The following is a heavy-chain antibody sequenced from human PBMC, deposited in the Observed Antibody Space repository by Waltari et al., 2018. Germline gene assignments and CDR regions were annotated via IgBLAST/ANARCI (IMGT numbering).Heavy chain of an antibody. D-gene: IGHD5-12*01. CDR1: GFTFSDFS. Sequence: EVQLVESGGGLVQPGGSLRLSCAASGFTFSDFSMNWVRQAPGKGCECVAYIYSTGSTISCANTVKGRFTISRDNAQNSLYLQMNSLGADDTAVYYCARGYRKAFDIWGQGTMVTVSS. V-gene: IGHV3-48*04. J-gene: IGHJ3*02. CDR3: ARGYRKAFDI. CDR2: IYSTGSTI.